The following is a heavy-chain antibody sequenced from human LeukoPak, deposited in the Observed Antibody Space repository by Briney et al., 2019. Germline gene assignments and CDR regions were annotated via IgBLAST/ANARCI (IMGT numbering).Heavy chain of an antibody. CDR1: GYSISSGYY. D-gene: IGHD6-19*01. CDR3: ARDTIAVAGTDLDY. J-gene: IGHJ4*02. Sequence: SETLSLTRTVSGYSISSGYYWGWIRQPPGKGLEWIGSIYHSGSTYYNPSLKSRVTISVDTSKNQFSLKLSSVTAADTAVYYCARDTIAVAGTDLDYWGQGTLVTVSS. CDR2: IYHSGST. V-gene: IGHV4-38-2*02.